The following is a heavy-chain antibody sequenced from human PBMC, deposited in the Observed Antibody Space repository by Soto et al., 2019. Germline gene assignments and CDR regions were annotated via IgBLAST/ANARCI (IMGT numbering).Heavy chain of an antibody. V-gene: IGHV1-3*01. CDR2: INAGNGNT. J-gene: IGHJ6*02. CDR3: ARGGGYGSGSYYNGGYYYYGMDV. D-gene: IGHD3-10*01. Sequence: ASVKVSCKASGYTFTSYAMHWVRQVPGQRLEWMGWINAGNGNTKYSQKFQGRVTITRDTSASTAYMELSSLRSEDTAVYYCARGGGYGSGSYYNGGYYYYGMDVWGQGTTVTVSS. CDR1: GYTFTSYA.